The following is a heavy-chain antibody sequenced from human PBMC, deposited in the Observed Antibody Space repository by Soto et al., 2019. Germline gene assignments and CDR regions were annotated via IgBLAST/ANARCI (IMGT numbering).Heavy chain of an antibody. Sequence: QVQLQESGPGLVKPSETLSLTCTVSGGSISSYYWSWIRQPPGKGLEWIGYIYYSGSTNYNPSLKSRVTISVDTSKNQFSLQLSSVTAADTAVYYCARVVRGGYCSGGSCSSVDYWGQGTLVTVSS. V-gene: IGHV4-59*01. CDR1: GGSISSYY. CDR2: IYYSGST. J-gene: IGHJ4*02. CDR3: ARVVRGGYCSGGSCSSVDY. D-gene: IGHD2-15*01.